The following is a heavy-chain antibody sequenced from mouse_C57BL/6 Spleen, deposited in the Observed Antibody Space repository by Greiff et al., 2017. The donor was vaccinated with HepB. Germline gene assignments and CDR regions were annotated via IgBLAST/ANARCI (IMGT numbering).Heavy chain of an antibody. J-gene: IGHJ2*01. CDR2: SRNKANDYTT. CDR1: GFTFSDFY. Sequence: EVKLVESGGGLVQSGRSLRLSCATSGFTFSDFYMEWVRQAPGKGLEWIAASRNKANDYTTEYSASVKGRFIVSRDTSQSILYLQMNALRAEDTAIYYCARGLGFDYWGQGTTLTVSS. V-gene: IGHV7-1*01. CDR3: ARGLGFDY. D-gene: IGHD4-1*01.